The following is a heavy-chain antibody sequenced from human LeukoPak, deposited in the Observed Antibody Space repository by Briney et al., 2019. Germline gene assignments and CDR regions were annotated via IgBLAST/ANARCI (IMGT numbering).Heavy chain of an antibody. CDR2: IRSKANSYAT. V-gene: IGHV3-73*01. J-gene: IGHJ5*02. CDR3: ARANSVGDSAWWFDP. D-gene: IGHD5-12*01. Sequence: PGGSLRLSCAASGFTFSGSAMHWVRQASGRGLEWVGRIRSKANSYATAYAASVKGRFTISRDDSKNTAYLQMNSLKTEDTAVYYCARANSVGDSAWWFDPWGQGTLVTVSS. CDR1: GFTFSGSA.